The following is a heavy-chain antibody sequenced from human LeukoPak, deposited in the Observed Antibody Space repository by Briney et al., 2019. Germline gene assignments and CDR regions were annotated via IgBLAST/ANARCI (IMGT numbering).Heavy chain of an antibody. Sequence: GGSLRLSCAASGFTFDDYAMHWVRQAPGKGLEWVSGISWNSGSIGYADSVKGRFTISRANAKNSLYLQMNRLRAEDMALYYCAKASTPYGDYPPDYWGQGTLVTVSS. J-gene: IGHJ4*02. V-gene: IGHV3-9*03. CDR3: AKASTPYGDYPPDY. D-gene: IGHD4-17*01. CDR1: GFTFDDYA. CDR2: ISWNSGSI.